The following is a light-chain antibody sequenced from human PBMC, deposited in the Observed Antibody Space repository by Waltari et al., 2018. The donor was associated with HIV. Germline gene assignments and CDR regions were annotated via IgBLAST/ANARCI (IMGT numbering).Light chain of an antibody. V-gene: IGLV1-40*01. CDR1: GSTIGATYE. Sequence: SVLTQPPSVSGAPGQRVTISCSESGSTIGATYEVHWYQHLPGTAPKLLIYGNSNRPSGVPDRFSGSKSGTSASLAITGLQPEDEGDYYCQSYDSRLSGSVFGGGTKLTVL. CDR2: GNS. CDR3: QSYDSRLSGSV. J-gene: IGLJ2*01.